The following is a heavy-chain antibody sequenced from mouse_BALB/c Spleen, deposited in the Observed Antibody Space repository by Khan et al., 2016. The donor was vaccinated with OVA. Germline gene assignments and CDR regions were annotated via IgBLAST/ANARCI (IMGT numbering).Heavy chain of an antibody. CDR1: GYTFSSYW. V-gene: IGHV1-7*01. J-gene: IGHJ2*01. Sequence: VQLQQSGVEQAKPGASVKMSCKTSGYTFSSYWMHWVKQRPGQGLEWIGYINPTSGYTEYNEKFKDKATLSADKSSSTAYMQLTSLTSEDSAVYYCARDRIDYWGQGTTLTVSS. CDR3: ARDRIDY. CDR2: INPTSGYT.